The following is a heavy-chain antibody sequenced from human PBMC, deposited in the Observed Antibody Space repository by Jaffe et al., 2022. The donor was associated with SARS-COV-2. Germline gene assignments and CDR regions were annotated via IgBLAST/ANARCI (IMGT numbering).Heavy chain of an antibody. D-gene: IGHD3-22*01. CDR2: IKSKSGGGTS. Sequence: EVQLVESGGGLVKPGGSLRLSCAASGFTFSNAWMIWVRQSPGKGLEWVGRIKSKSGGGTSDYAAPVKGRFTLSRDDSKDTLYLQMSGLQTEDSAVYYCTTGYSDSSGRYHGDDAFDNWGQGTMVTVSS. J-gene: IGHJ3*02. CDR3: TTGYSDSSGRYHGDDAFDN. CDR1: GFTFSNAW. V-gene: IGHV3-15*01.